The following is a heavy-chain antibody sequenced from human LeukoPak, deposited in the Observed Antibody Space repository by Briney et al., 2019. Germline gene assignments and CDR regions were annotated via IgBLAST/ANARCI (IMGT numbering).Heavy chain of an antibody. CDR3: TRRLMTTVDDY. D-gene: IGHD4-23*01. CDR2: IRSKANDHAT. V-gene: IGHV3-73*01. Sequence: GGSLRLSCAGSGFTFSGSAMHWVRQSPGKGLEWVGRIRSKANDHATAYAASVRGRFTISRDDSENTAYLQMNSLKTEDTAIYYCTRRLMTTVDDYWGQGTLVTVSS. J-gene: IGHJ4*02. CDR1: GFTFSGSA.